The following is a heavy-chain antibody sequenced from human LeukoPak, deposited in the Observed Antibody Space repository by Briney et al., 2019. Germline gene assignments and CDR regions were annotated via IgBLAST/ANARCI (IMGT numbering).Heavy chain of an antibody. Sequence: GGSLRLSCAASGFTFSSYAMSWVRQAPGKGLEWVSAISGSGGSTYYADSVKGRFTISRDNSKNTLYLQMNSLRAEDTAVYYCAKSEGYYYGSGSYFDYWGQGTLVTVSS. CDR3: AKSEGYYYGSGSYFDY. V-gene: IGHV3-23*01. CDR1: GFTFSSYA. D-gene: IGHD3-10*01. CDR2: ISGSGGST. J-gene: IGHJ4*02.